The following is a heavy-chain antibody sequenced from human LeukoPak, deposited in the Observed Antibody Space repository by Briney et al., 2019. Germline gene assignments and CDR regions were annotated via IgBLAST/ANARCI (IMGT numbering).Heavy chain of an antibody. D-gene: IGHD2-2*01. CDR2: LRYDGSNK. CDR1: GSPLGGMA. CDR3: AKLGDIVVVQAADAFDI. J-gene: IGHJ3*02. V-gene: IGHV3-30*02. Sequence: GGPLSLSGAALGSPLGGMAMHWIGRPPGRGWGGGAFLRYDGSNKYYADSVKGRFTISRDNSKNTLYLQMNSLRAEDTAVYYCAKLGDIVVVQAADAFDIWGQGTMVTVSS.